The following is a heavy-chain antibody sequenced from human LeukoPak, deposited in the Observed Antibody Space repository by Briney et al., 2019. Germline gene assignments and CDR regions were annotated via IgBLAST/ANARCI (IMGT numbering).Heavy chain of an antibody. V-gene: IGHV1-2*02. CDR3: ARSAYAVAGTYFYYGMDV. CDR2: INPKSGGT. D-gene: IGHD6-19*01. CDR1: GYTFTDYY. Sequence: GASVKVSCKASGYTFTDYYMLWVRQAPGQGLEWMAWINPKSGGTNYAQRFQGRVTMTSDTSTSTAYMELSRLRSDDTAVYYCARSAYAVAGTYFYYGMDVWGQWTTVTVSS. J-gene: IGHJ6*02.